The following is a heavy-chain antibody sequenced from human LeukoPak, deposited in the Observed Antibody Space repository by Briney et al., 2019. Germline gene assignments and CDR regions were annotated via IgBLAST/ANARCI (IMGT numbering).Heavy chain of an antibody. Sequence: GGSLRLSCAASGFTFSSYAMHWVRQAPGKGLEWVAVILYDGTMKYYADSVKGRFTISRDNSKNTLYLQMDSLRPEDTAVYYCAKDPRTGAVSGIFYFDYWGQGTLLTVSS. J-gene: IGHJ4*02. CDR1: GFTFSSYA. V-gene: IGHV3-30*04. CDR3: AKDPRTGAVSGIFYFDY. D-gene: IGHD6-19*01. CDR2: ILYDGTMK.